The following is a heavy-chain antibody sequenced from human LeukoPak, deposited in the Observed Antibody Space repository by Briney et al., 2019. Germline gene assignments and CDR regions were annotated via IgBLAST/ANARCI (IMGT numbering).Heavy chain of an antibody. V-gene: IGHV3-21*01. D-gene: IGHD2-2*01. Sequence: PGGSLRLSCAASGFTFSSYSMNWVRQAPGKGLEWVSSISSSSSYIYYADSVKGRFTISRDNAKSSLYLQMNSLRAEDTAVYYCAGEDIVVVPAAPLNDAFDIWGQGTMVTVSS. CDR2: ISSSSSYI. CDR3: AGEDIVVVPAAPLNDAFDI. J-gene: IGHJ3*02. CDR1: GFTFSSYS.